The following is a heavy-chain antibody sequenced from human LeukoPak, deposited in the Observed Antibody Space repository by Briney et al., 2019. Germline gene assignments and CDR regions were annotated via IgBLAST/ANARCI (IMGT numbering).Heavy chain of an antibody. CDR1: GGSFSGYY. CDR2: INHSGST. J-gene: IGHJ4*02. Sequence: PSETLSLTCAVYGGSFSGYYWSWIRQPPGKGLEWIGEINHSGSTNYNPSLKSRVTISVDTSKNQFSLKLSSVTAADTAVYYCARRKAAIFVLSGYFDYWGQGTLVTVSS. D-gene: IGHD2-2*01. CDR3: ARRKAAIFVLSGYFDY. V-gene: IGHV4-34*01.